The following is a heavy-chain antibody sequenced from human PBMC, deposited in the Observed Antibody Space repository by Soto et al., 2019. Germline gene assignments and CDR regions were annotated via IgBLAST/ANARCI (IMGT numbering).Heavy chain of an antibody. D-gene: IGHD3-22*01. J-gene: IGHJ4*02. CDR3: ARGNSGYDDSFDY. CDR1: VGTFSSYA. CDR2: IIPIFGTA. Sequence: QVQLVQSGAEVKKPGSSVKVSCKASVGTFSSYAISWVRHAPGQGREWMGGIIPIFGTANYAQKFQGRVTITADESTSTAYMELSSLRSEDTAVYYCARGNSGYDDSFDYWGQGTLVTVSS. V-gene: IGHV1-69*01.